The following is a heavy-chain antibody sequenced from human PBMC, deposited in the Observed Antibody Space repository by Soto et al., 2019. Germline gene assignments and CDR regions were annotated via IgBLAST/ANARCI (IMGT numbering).Heavy chain of an antibody. CDR2: INHSGST. Sequence: PSETLSLTCAVYGGSFSGYYWSWIRQPPGKGLEWIGEINHSGSTNYNPSLKSRVTISVDTSKNQFSLKLSSVTAADTAAYYCARGGRYSSSWTPRAYYYGMDVWGQGTTVTVSS. CDR3: ARGGRYSSSWTPRAYYYGMDV. V-gene: IGHV4-34*01. D-gene: IGHD6-13*01. J-gene: IGHJ6*02. CDR1: GGSFSGYY.